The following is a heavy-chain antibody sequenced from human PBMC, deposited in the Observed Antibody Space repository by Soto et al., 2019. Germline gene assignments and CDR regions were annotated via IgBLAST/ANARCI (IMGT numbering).Heavy chain of an antibody. J-gene: IGHJ6*02. Sequence: QVQLAQSGAEVKKPGASVTVSCKASGYTFVNYGINWVRQAPGQGLEWMGWISVHNGDTNYAQKLQGRVTMTTDTSTNTAYMELRSLRSDDTAVYYCARISTVTLTTGYYYGMDVWGQGTTVTVSS. CDR3: ARISTVTLTTGYYYGMDV. CDR1: GYTFVNYG. D-gene: IGHD4-17*01. CDR2: ISVHNGDT. V-gene: IGHV1-18*01.